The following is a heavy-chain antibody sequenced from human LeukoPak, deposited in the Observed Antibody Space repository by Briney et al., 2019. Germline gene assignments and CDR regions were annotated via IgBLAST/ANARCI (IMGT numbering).Heavy chain of an antibody. CDR1: GGSISSYY. V-gene: IGHV4-59*01. Sequence: SETLSLTCTVSGGSISSYYWSWIRQPPGKGLEWIGYIYYSGSTNYKPSLKSRVTISVDTSKNQFSLKLSSVTAADTAVYYCARDPGYGSGTYNWFDPWGQGTLVTVSS. CDR2: IYYSGST. D-gene: IGHD3-10*01. J-gene: IGHJ5*02. CDR3: ARDPGYGSGTYNWFDP.